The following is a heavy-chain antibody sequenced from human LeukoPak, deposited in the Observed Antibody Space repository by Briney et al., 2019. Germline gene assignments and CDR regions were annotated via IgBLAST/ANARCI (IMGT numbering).Heavy chain of an antibody. CDR1: GYIFCHNG. Sequence: ASVKVSCKTSGYIFCHNGISWVRQAPGQGPEWMGWISAYYGNTNYAQKLQGRVTMTTDTSTSTAYMELRSLRSDDTAVYYCARDEGDSGSYLVDYWGQGTLVTVSS. J-gene: IGHJ4*02. D-gene: IGHD1-26*01. CDR3: ARDEGDSGSYLVDY. CDR2: ISAYYGNT. V-gene: IGHV1-18*01.